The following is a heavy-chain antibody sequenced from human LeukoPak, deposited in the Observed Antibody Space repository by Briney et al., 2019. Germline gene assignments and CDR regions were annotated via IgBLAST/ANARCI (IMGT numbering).Heavy chain of an antibody. Sequence: GGSLRLSCAASGFTLSTYAMSWVRQTPGKGLEWVAATSSSDAGTYHADSVRGRFTISRDNSKNTLYLQMNSLRAEDAAVYFCAKAPVTSCRGAYCYPFDAWGQGTLVTVSS. CDR3: AKAPVTSCRGAYCYPFDA. J-gene: IGHJ4*02. CDR2: TSSSDAGT. CDR1: GFTLSTYA. V-gene: IGHV3-23*01. D-gene: IGHD2-21*01.